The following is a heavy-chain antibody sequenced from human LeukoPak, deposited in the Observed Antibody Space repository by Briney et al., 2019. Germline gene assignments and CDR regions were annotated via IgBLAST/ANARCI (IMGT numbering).Heavy chain of an antibody. CDR3: ARDGAMVISGTELFDY. J-gene: IGHJ4*02. D-gene: IGHD5-18*01. CDR1: GGSISSYY. Sequence: SETLSLTCTVSGGSISSYYWSWIRQPAGQGLEWIGRIYTSGSTNYNPSLKSRVTMSVDTSKNQFSLKLSPVTAADTAVYYCARDGAMVISGTELFDYWAREPWSPSPQ. CDR2: IYTSGST. V-gene: IGHV4-4*07.